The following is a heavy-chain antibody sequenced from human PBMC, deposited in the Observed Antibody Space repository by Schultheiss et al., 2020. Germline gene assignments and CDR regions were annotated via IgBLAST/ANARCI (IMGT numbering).Heavy chain of an antibody. D-gene: IGHD4-17*01. CDR1: GGSFSGYY. J-gene: IGHJ6*02. CDR2: INHSGST. V-gene: IGHV4-34*01. CDR3: ARTKPDYGDVYYYGMDV. Sequence: SETLSLTCAVYGGSFSGYYWSWIRQPPGKGLEWIGEINHSGSTNYNPSLKSRVTISVDTSKNQFSLKLSSVTAADTAVYYCARTKPDYGDVYYYGMDVWGQGTTVTVSS.